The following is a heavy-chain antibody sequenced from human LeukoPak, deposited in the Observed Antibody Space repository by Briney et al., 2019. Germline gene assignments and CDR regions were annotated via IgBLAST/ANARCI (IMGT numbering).Heavy chain of an antibody. CDR1: GFTFSTYG. V-gene: IGHV3-30*12. CDR2: IFSDGIRK. Sequence: PGGSLRLSCATSGFTFSTYGMEWVRQAPGKGLEWVAIIFSDGIRKYYADSVKGRFTISRDNAKNSLYLQMNSLRDEDTAVYYCARPQGVATITPDYWGQGTLVTVSS. J-gene: IGHJ4*02. CDR3: ARPQGVATITPDY. D-gene: IGHD5-12*01.